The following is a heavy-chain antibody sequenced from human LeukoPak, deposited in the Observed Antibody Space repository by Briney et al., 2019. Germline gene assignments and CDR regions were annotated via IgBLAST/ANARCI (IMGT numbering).Heavy chain of an antibody. CDR2: ISSGGHST. Sequence: GGSLRLSCAASGFTYSNYAMTWVRQAPGKGLEWVSSISSGGHSTYYAGSVKGRFTISRDNSKNTLYLQMNSLRAEDTAVYYCAKGAGQWLVPSEYFQYWGQGTLVTVSS. J-gene: IGHJ1*01. CDR1: GFTYSNYA. CDR3: AKGAGQWLVPSEYFQY. V-gene: IGHV3-23*01. D-gene: IGHD6-19*01.